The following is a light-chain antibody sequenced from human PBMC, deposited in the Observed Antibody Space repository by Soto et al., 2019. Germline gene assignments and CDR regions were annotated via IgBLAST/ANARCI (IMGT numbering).Light chain of an antibody. CDR1: QSVDSNF. V-gene: IGKV3-11*01. Sequence: EIVLTHSPATLSLSPWEIATLSCRASQSVDSNFLAWYQQKPGQAPRLLIYDASNRATGIPARFSGSGSGTDFTLTISSLEPEDFAVYYCQQRSNWPPITFGQGTRLEIK. CDR2: DAS. CDR3: QQRSNWPPIT. J-gene: IGKJ5*01.